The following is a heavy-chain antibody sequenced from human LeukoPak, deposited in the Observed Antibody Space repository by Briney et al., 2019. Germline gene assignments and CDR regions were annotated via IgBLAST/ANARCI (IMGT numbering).Heavy chain of an antibody. V-gene: IGHV4-34*01. CDR3: ATIGFQH. D-gene: IGHD5-24*01. Sequence: SETLSLTCAVYDGSFSGYSWSRIRQPPGKGLEWIGEINHSGSTNFNPSLKSRVTISIDTSKTQFSLNLSSVTAADTAVYYCATIGFQHWSQGTLVTVSS. CDR1: DGSFSGYS. J-gene: IGHJ1*01. CDR2: INHSGST.